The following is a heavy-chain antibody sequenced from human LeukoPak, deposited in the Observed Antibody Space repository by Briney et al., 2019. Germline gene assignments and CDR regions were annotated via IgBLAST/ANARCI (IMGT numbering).Heavy chain of an antibody. J-gene: IGHJ4*02. CDR1: GLTFSTYW. D-gene: IGHD3-22*01. V-gene: IGHV3-7*01. CDR3: ARDIDGYYYGTIGSFLWFDY. CDR2: ITHDGGEK. Sequence: GGSLRLSCAASGLTFSTYWMSWVRQAPGKGLEWVANITHDGGEKYYVDSVKGRFTITRDNAKNSLYLQMNSLRAEDTAVYYCARDIDGYYYGTIGSFLWFDYWGQGAQVTVSS.